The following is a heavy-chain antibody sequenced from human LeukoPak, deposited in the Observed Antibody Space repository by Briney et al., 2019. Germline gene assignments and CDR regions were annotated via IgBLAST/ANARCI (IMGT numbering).Heavy chain of an antibody. Sequence: GGSLRLSCAASGFTFSGSALHRVRQASGKGLEWVGRIRSKTNTYATAYAASLKGRFTISRDDSKNTAYLQMNSLKTEDTAMYYCARGQVPIVLMVYASLPDYWGQGTLVTVSS. V-gene: IGHV3-73*01. CDR2: IRSKTNTYAT. D-gene: IGHD2-8*01. CDR1: GFTFSGSA. CDR3: ARGQVPIVLMVYASLPDY. J-gene: IGHJ4*02.